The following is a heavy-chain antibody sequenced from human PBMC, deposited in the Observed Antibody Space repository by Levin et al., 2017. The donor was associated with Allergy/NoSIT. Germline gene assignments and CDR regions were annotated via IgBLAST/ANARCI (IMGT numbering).Heavy chain of an antibody. V-gene: IGHV3-23*01. Sequence: PGRSLRLSCAASGFTFSSYAMTWVRQAPGKGLEWVSDISQSGTGTYHADSVKGRFTISRDNSKNTLYLQMNSLRVEDTAVYYCARDLGNWKRNYFDYWGQGTLVTVSS. D-gene: IGHD3-16*01. CDR2: ISQSGTGT. CDR1: GFTFSSYA. CDR3: ARDLGNWKRNYFDY. J-gene: IGHJ4*02.